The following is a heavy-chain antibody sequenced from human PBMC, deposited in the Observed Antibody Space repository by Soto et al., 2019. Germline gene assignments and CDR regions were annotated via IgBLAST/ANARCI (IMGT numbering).Heavy chain of an antibody. V-gene: IGHV1-58*01. CDR2: IVVGSGNT. CDR1: GFTFTSSA. J-gene: IGHJ3*02. D-gene: IGHD2-2*01. Sequence: SVKVSCKASGFTFTSSAVQWVRQAGGQRLEWIGWIVVGSGNTNYAQKLQERVTITRDMSTSTAYMELSSLRSEDTAVYYCAADSYIVVVPAAMLAFDIWGQGTMVTVSS. CDR3: AADSYIVVVPAAMLAFDI.